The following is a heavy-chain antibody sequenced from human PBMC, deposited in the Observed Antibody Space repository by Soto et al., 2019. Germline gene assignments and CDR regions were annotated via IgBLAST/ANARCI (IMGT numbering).Heavy chain of an antibody. CDR2: IKQDGSEK. CDR3: ARDNYYGSGSSFPSYNWFDP. J-gene: IGHJ5*02. V-gene: IGHV3-7*03. Sequence: GGSLRLSCAASGFTFSSYWMSWVRQAPGKGLEWVANIKQDGSEKYYVDSVKGRFTISRDNAKNSLYLQMNSLRAEDTAVYYCARDNYYGSGSSFPSYNWFDPWGQGTLVTAPQ. D-gene: IGHD3-10*01. CDR1: GFTFSSYW.